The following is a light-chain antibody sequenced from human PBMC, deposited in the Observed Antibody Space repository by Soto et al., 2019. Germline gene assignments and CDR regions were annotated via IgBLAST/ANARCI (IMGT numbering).Light chain of an antibody. CDR1: NIGGKS. J-gene: IGLJ3*02. V-gene: IGLV3-21*02. Sequence: SYELTQSTSVSVAPGQTARIACGGTNIGGKSVHWYQQRPGQAPILVVYDDRDRPSGVPERFSGSNTGNTATLTISRVEAGHEADYYCQVWDSSSDLRVFGGGTKLTVL. CDR2: DDR. CDR3: QVWDSSSDLRV.